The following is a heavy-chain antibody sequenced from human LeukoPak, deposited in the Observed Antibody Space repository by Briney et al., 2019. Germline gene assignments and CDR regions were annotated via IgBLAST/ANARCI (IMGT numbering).Heavy chain of an antibody. CDR3: AKDVAMNYRGYFDL. J-gene: IGHJ2*01. CDR1: GFTFSSYS. CDR2: IRQDGDNR. Sequence: PGGSLRLSCVASGFTFSSYSMYWVRQAPGKGLEWVAHIRQDGDNRVYIDSVKGRFTISRDNDEKTLYLQMNSLRREDTAIYYCAKDVAMNYRGYFDLWGRGTQVIVPS. V-gene: IGHV3-30*02. D-gene: IGHD1-7*01.